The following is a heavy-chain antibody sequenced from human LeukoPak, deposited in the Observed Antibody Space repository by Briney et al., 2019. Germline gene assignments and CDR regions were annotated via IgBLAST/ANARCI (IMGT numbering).Heavy chain of an antibody. CDR2: ISWDGGST. V-gene: IGHV3-43*01. D-gene: IGHD6-13*01. Sequence: GRSLRLSCAASGFTFSSYGMHWVRQAPGKGLEWVSLISWDGGSTYYADSVKGRFTISRDNSKNSLYLQMNSLRTEDTALYCCAKEAAAGTEYYYMDVWGKGTTVTVSS. CDR3: AKEAAAGTEYYYMDV. J-gene: IGHJ6*03. CDR1: GFTFSSYG.